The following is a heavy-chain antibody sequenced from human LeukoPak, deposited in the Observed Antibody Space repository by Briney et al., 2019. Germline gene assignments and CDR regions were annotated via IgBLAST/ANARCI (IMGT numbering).Heavy chain of an antibody. CDR1: GFTFSSYW. Sequence: PGGSLRLSCAASGFTFSSYWMSWVRQAPGKGLEWVANIKQDGSEKYYADSVKGRFTISRDNAKNSLYLQMNSLRAEDTAVYYCAREGGGYNNRGFGYWGQGTLVTVSS. D-gene: IGHD5-24*01. J-gene: IGHJ4*02. CDR3: AREGGGYNNRGFGY. V-gene: IGHV3-7*01. CDR2: IKQDGSEK.